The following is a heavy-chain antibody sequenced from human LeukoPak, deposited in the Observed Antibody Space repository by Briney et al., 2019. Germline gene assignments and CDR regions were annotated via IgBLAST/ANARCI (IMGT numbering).Heavy chain of an antibody. V-gene: IGHV3-23*01. Sequence: GGSLRLFCVASGFTFSNYLMNWVRQAPGKGLEWVSGISHSGSSIYYADSVKGRFTISRDNSKNTLYLQMDRLRVEDTAVYYCAMALDYWGQGTLVTVSS. CDR1: GFTFSNYL. J-gene: IGHJ4*02. CDR3: AMALDY. CDR2: ISHSGSSI.